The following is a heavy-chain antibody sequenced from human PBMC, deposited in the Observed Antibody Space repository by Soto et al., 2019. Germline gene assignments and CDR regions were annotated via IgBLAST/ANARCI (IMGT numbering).Heavy chain of an antibody. J-gene: IGHJ6*02. D-gene: IGHD2-2*01. CDR2: IWYDGSNK. V-gene: IGHV3-33*01. CDR1: GFTFSSYG. CDR3: ARAIKGYCSSTSCWSAGMDV. Sequence: QVQLVESGGGVVQPGRSLRLSCAASGFTFSSYGMHWVRQAPGKGLEWVAVIWYDGSNKYYADSVKGRFTISRDNSKNTLYLQMNSLRAEDTAVYYCARAIKGYCSSTSCWSAGMDVWGQGTTVTVSS.